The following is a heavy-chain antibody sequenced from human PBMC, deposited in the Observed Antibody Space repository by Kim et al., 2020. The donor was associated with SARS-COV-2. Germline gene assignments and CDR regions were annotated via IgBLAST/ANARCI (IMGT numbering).Heavy chain of an antibody. Sequence: GWSLRLSCAASGFTFSSYAMHWVRQAPGKGLDWVAVIWYDGSNKYYADSVKGRFTISRDNSKNTLYLQMNSLRAEDTAVYYCAKDGTVGATYFDFWGQGTLVTVSS. CDR2: IWYDGSNK. V-gene: IGHV3-33*06. CDR3: AKDGTVGATYFDF. CDR1: GFTFSSYA. J-gene: IGHJ4*02. D-gene: IGHD1-26*01.